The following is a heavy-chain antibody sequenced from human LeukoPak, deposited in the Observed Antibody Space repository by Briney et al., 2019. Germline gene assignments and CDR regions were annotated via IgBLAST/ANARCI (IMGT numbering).Heavy chain of an antibody. V-gene: IGHV3-30*04. J-gene: IGHJ6*03. CDR2: ISYGGSNK. Sequence: GGSLRLSCAASGFTFSSYAMHWVRQAPGKGLEWVAVISYGGSNKYYADSVKGRFTISRDNSKNTLYLQMNSLRAEDTTVYYCARDRATGIYYYYYMDVWGKGTTVTVSS. CDR1: GFTFSSYA. CDR3: ARDRATGIYYYYYMDV. D-gene: IGHD5-12*01.